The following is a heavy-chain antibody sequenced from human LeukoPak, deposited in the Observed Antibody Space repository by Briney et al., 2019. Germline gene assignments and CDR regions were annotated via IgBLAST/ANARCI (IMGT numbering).Heavy chain of an antibody. Sequence: ASVKVSCKTTGYIFINYGISWVRQAPGQGLEWMGWINPNSGGTNYAQKFQGRVTMTRDTSISTAYMELSRLRSDDTAVYYCARGGDSSRWFYFDYWGQGTLVTVSS. CDR3: ARGGDSSRWFYFDY. CDR1: GYIFINYG. CDR2: INPNSGGT. D-gene: IGHD6-19*01. J-gene: IGHJ4*02. V-gene: IGHV1-2*02.